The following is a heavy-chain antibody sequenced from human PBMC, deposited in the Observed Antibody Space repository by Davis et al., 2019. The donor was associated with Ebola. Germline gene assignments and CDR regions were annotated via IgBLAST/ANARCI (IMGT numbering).Heavy chain of an antibody. CDR1: GFTFSSYG. Sequence: GESLKISCAASGFTFSSYGIHWVRQAPGKGLEWVAVIWYDGSNEFYADSVKGRFTISRDNSKNTLYLQMNSLRAEDTAVYYCARADNIVLMVYATWGQGTLVTVSS. V-gene: IGHV3-33*01. D-gene: IGHD2-8*01. CDR2: IWYDGSNE. CDR3: ARADNIVLMVYAT. J-gene: IGHJ5*02.